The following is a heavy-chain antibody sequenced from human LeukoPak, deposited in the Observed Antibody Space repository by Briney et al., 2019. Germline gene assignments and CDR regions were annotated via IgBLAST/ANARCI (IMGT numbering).Heavy chain of an antibody. Sequence: GESLKISCKDSGNTFTIYWIGWVRQMPGKGLEWMGIIYPGDSDTRYSPSFQGQVTISADKSISTAYLQWSSLKASDTAMYYCAGGFDYSKPFGYWGQGTLVTLSS. CDR2: IYPGDSDT. CDR1: GNTFTIYW. V-gene: IGHV5-51*01. D-gene: IGHD4-11*01. J-gene: IGHJ4*02. CDR3: AGGFDYSKPFGY.